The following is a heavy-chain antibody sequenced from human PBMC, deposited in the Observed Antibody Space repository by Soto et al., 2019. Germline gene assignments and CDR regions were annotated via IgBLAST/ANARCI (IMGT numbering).Heavy chain of an antibody. J-gene: IGHJ4*02. V-gene: IGHV1-58*01. Sequence: SVKVSCKASGFTFTSSAVQWVRQARGQRLEWIGWIVVGSGNTNYAQKFQERVTITRDTSKSQFSLRLSSVTAADTAVYYCVRGPYNYNSRYFDYWGQGTLVTVSS. CDR2: IVVGSGNT. D-gene: IGHD1-1*01. CDR1: GFTFTSSA. CDR3: VRGPYNYNSRYFDY.